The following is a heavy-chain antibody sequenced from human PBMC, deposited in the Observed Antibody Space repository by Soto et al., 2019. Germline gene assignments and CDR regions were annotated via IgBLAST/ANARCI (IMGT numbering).Heavy chain of an antibody. D-gene: IGHD6-19*01. CDR1: GGSISSYY. V-gene: IGHV4-4*07. CDR3: ARDSEAVAGTGWWFDP. Sequence: QVQVQESGPGLVKPSETLSLTCSVSGGSISSYYWSWIRQPAGEGLEWIGRIYTSGSTNYNPSLKSRVTMSADTSKNQFSLKLSSVTAADTAVYYCARDSEAVAGTGWWFDPWGQGTLVTVSS. J-gene: IGHJ5*02. CDR2: IYTSGST.